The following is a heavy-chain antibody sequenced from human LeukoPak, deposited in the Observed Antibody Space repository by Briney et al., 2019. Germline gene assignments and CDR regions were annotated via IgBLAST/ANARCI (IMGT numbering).Heavy chain of an antibody. Sequence: GGSLRLSCAASEFTFTTYGMHWVRQAPGTGQERVAFMYYDGSNIYYADYVKGRFTISRDISKNTLYLQMDSLRAEDTAIYYCARDWNTNSFDYWGQGTLVTVSS. CDR1: EFTFTTYG. V-gene: IGHV3-33*01. J-gene: IGHJ4*02. D-gene: IGHD1-1*01. CDR3: ARDWNTNSFDY. CDR2: MYYDGSNI.